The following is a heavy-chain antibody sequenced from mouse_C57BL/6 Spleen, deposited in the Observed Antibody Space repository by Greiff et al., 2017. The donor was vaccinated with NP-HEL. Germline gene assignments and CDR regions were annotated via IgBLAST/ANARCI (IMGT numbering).Heavy chain of an antibody. J-gene: IGHJ3*01. CDR2: ISDGGSYT. CDR3: AREDAWFAY. Sequence: EVKLEESGGGLVKPRGSLKLSCAASGFTFSSYAMSWVRQTPEKRLEWVATISDGGSYTYYPDNVKGRFTISRDNAKNNLYLQMSHLKSEDTAMYYCAREDAWFAYWGQGTLVTVSA. CDR1: GFTFSSYA. V-gene: IGHV5-4*01.